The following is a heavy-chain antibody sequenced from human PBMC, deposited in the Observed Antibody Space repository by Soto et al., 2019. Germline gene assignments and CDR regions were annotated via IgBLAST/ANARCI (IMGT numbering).Heavy chain of an antibody. CDR1: GGSISSSNW. CDR3: ARRWGEGRVDY. J-gene: IGHJ4*02. D-gene: IGHD3-10*01. Sequence: NPSETLSLTCAVSGGSISSSNWWSWVRQPPGKGLQWIGEIYHSGSTNYIPSLKSRVTISVDKSRNQFSLKLSSVTAADTAVYYCARRWGEGRVDYWGQGTLVTVSS. V-gene: IGHV4-4*02. CDR2: IYHSGST.